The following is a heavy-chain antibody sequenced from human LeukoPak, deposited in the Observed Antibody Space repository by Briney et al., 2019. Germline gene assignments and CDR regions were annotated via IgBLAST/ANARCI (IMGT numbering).Heavy chain of an antibody. CDR1: GYTFANYY. CDR2: INPSGGST. J-gene: IGHJ4*02. D-gene: IGHD3-22*01. CDR3: ARVLRYYASSGVGY. V-gene: IGHV1-46*01. Sequence: ASVKVSCKASGYTFANYYMHWVRQAPGQGLEWVGIINPSGGSTSYAQKFQGRVTMTRDTSTRTVYIELSSLRAEDTAVYYCARVLRYYASSGVGYWGQGTLVTVSS.